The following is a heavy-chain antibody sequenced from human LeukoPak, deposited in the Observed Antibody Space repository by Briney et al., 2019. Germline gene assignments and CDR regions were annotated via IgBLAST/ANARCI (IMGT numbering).Heavy chain of an antibody. CDR3: ARGYSSSWYDYYYYMDV. V-gene: IGHV4-38-2*02. CDR2: IYHSGST. D-gene: IGHD6-13*01. Sequence: SETLSLTCTVSGYSISSGYYWGWIRQPPGKGLGWIGSIYHSGSTYYNPSLKSRVTISVDTSKNQFSLKLSSVTAADTAVYYCARGYSSSWYDYYYYMDVWGKGTTVTVSS. CDR1: GYSISSGYY. J-gene: IGHJ6*03.